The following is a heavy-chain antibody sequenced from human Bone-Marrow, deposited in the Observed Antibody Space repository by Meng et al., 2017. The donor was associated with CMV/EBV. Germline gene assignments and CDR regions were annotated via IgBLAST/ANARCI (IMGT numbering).Heavy chain of an antibody. D-gene: IGHD2-2*01. V-gene: IGHV3-74*01. Sequence: SCAASGFTFSSYWMHWVRQAPGKGLVWVSRINSDGSSTSYADSVKGRFTISRDNAKNTLYLQMNSLRAEDTAVYYCARGGGVVVVPAASMDVWGQGTTVTVSS. CDR3: ARGGGVVVVPAASMDV. CDR2: INSDGSST. J-gene: IGHJ6*02. CDR1: GFTFSSYW.